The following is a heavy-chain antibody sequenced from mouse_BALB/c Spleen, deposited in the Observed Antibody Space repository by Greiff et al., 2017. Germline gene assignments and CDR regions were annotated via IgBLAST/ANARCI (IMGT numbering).Heavy chain of an antibody. CDR1: GFTFSDYY. CDR2: ISDGGSYT. CDR3: AREQYFDV. J-gene: IGHJ1*01. Sequence: DVKLVESGGGLVKPGGSLKLSCAASGFTFSDYYMYWVRQTPEKRLEWVATISDGGSYTYYPDSVKGRFTISRDNAKNNLYLQMSSLKSEDTAMYYCAREQYFDVWGAGTTVTVSS. V-gene: IGHV5-4*02.